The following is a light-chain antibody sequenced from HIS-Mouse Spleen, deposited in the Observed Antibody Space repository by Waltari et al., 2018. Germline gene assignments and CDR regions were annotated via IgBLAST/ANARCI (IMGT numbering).Light chain of an antibody. CDR2: GKN. CDR3: NSRDSSGNHYV. J-gene: IGLJ1*01. Sequence: SSELTQDPAVSVALGQTVRITCQGYSRRSHYASGYKQKPGQAPVLVIYGKNNRPSGIPDRFSGSSSGNTASLTITGAQAEDEADYYCNSRDSSGNHYVFGTGTKVTVL. CDR1: SRRSHY. V-gene: IGLV3-19*01.